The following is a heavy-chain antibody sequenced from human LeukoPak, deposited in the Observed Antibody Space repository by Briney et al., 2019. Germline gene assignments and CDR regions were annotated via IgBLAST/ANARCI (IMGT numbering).Heavy chain of an antibody. CDR3: STPTEPGLDY. CDR2: IKSKTHGWTA. Sequence: GGSLRLSCAASGFMFSKAWMRWVRQAPGKVLEWVGRIKSKTHGWTADYAAPAKRLLLTSRADSKNTLNLQMNSLKTEDTAVYYCSTPTEPGLDYWGQGNLVTVSS. V-gene: IGHV3-15*01. J-gene: IGHJ4*02. D-gene: IGHD3/OR15-3a*01. CDR1: GFMFSKAW.